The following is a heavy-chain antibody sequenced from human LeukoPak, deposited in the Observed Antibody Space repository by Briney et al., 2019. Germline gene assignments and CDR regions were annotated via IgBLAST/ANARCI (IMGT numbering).Heavy chain of an antibody. CDR3: ARKRATHEIWAFDI. J-gene: IGHJ3*02. Sequence: SETLSLTCTVSGGSISSSSYYWGWIRQPPGKGLEWIGYIYYSGSTNYNPSLKSRVTISVDTSKNQFSLKLSSVTAADTAVYYCARKRATHEIWAFDIWGQGTMVTVSS. CDR2: IYYSGST. D-gene: IGHD1-26*01. CDR1: GGSISSSSYY. V-gene: IGHV4-61*05.